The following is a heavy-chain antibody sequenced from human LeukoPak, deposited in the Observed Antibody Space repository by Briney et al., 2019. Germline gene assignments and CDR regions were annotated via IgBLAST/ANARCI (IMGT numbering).Heavy chain of an antibody. J-gene: IGHJ4*02. CDR3: AKGGHYYDRSGGLGY. D-gene: IGHD3-22*01. CDR2: ISYDGSNK. V-gene: IGHV3-30*18. CDR1: GFTFSSYA. Sequence: GGSLRLSNAASGFTFSSYAMSWVRQAPGKGLEWVAVISYDGSNKYYADSVKGRFTISRDNSKNTLYLQMNSLRAEDTAVYYCAKGGHYYDRSGGLGYWGQGTLVTVSS.